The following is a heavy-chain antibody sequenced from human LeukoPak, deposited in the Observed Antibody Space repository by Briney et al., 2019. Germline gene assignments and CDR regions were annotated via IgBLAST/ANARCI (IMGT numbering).Heavy chain of an antibody. CDR1: GGSISNYY. CDR3: ARRYCTSTNCYVDF. Sequence: SETLSLTCTVSGGSISNYYWNWIRQPPGKGLEWIGYIYYSGSTSYNPSLKSRVTISVDTSKNQFSLKLSSVTAADTAVYYCARRYCTSTNCYVDFWGQGTLVTVSS. V-gene: IGHV4-59*01. D-gene: IGHD2-2*01. J-gene: IGHJ4*02. CDR2: IYYSGST.